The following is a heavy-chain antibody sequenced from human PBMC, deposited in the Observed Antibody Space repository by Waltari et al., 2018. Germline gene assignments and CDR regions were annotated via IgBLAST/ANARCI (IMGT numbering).Heavy chain of an antibody. CDR2: ISYSGST. J-gene: IGHJ5*02. CDR1: GGSITSSSYF. Sequence: QLQLQESGPGLVKPSETLSLTCTVSGGSITSSSYFWGWLRQPPGKGLEWFGTISYSGSTYYNPSLMSRVTISVDTSKNQFSLKLSSVTAAETAVFYCARFSKSANWFDPWGQGTLVTVSS. V-gene: IGHV4-39*01. CDR3: ARFSKSANWFDP. D-gene: IGHD3-3*02.